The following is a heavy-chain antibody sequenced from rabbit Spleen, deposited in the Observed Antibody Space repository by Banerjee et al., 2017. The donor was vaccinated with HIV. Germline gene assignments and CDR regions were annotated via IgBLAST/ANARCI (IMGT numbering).Heavy chain of an antibody. V-gene: IGHV1S45*01. J-gene: IGHJ6*01. Sequence: QEQLVESGGGLVKPGASLTLTCKASGFSFNSGYDMCWVRQAPGKGLEWIACIAGSSSGFTYSATWAKGRFTCSKTSSTTVTLQMTSLTVADTATYFCARDTSSSFSSYGMDLWGPGTLVTVS. CDR3: ARDTSSSFSSYGMDL. D-gene: IGHD1-1*01. CDR2: IAGSSSGFT. CDR1: GFSFNSGYD.